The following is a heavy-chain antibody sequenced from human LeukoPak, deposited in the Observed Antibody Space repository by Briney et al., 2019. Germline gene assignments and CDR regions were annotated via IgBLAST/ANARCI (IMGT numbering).Heavy chain of an antibody. V-gene: IGHV4-34*01. CDR2: INHSGST. J-gene: IGHJ5*02. D-gene: IGHD3-10*01. Sequence: SETLSLTCAVYGGSFSGYYWSWIRQPPGKGLEWIGEINHSGSTNYNPSLKSRVTISVDTSKNQFSLKLSSVTAADTAVYYCARGGVRGVIIGWFDPWGQGALVTVSS. CDR3: ARGGVRGVIIGWFDP. CDR1: GGSFSGYY.